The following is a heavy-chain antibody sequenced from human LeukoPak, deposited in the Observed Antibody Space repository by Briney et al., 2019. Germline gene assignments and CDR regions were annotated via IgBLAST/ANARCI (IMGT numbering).Heavy chain of an antibody. CDR3: ARNLWFGELD. Sequence: SETLFLTCTVSGGSISSYYWSWIRQPPGKGLEWIGYIYYSGSTNYNPSLKSRVTISVDTSKNQFSLKLSSVTAADTAVYYCARNLWFGELDWGQGTLVTVSS. J-gene: IGHJ4*02. CDR2: IYYSGST. D-gene: IGHD3-10*01. CDR1: GGSISSYY. V-gene: IGHV4-59*01.